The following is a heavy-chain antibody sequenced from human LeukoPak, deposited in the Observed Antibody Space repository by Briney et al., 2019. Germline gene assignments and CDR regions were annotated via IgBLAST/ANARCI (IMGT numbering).Heavy chain of an antibody. V-gene: IGHV3-23*01. CDR2: ITGSGGGT. CDR1: GFTFSSYA. D-gene: IGHD3-3*01. CDR3: AKWMVRRDFWSGAFDI. Sequence: PGGSLRLSCAASGFTFSSYAMTWVRQAPGKGLEWVSTITGSGGGTYYADSVKGRFTISRDTSKNTLFLQMNSLRAEDTAIYYCAKWMVRRDFWSGAFDIWGQGTMVAV. J-gene: IGHJ3*02.